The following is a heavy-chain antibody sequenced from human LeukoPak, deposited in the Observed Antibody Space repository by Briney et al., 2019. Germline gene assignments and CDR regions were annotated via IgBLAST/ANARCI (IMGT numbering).Heavy chain of an antibody. J-gene: IGHJ4*02. Sequence: GASVKVSCKASGYTFTNYAVHWVRQAPGQRLEWMGWINAGNGKTNYSQKFQVRVTLTRDTSASTVYMELSSLRSEDTTVYYCARGYYDLLTGHVVTYYFDYRGQGTLVTVSS. V-gene: IGHV1-3*01. CDR2: INAGNGKT. CDR1: GYTFTNYA. D-gene: IGHD3-9*01. CDR3: ARGYYDLLTGHVVTYYFDY.